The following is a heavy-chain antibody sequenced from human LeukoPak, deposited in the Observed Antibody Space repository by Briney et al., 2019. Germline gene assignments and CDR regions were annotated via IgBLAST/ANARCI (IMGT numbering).Heavy chain of an antibody. D-gene: IGHD3-3*01. Sequence: SSETLSLTCTVSGGSISSGDYYWSWIRQPPGKGLEWIGYISYSGSTYYNPSLKSRVTISVDTSKNQFSLKLSSVTAADTAVYYCARYWRSLDYFDYWGQGTLVTVSS. CDR1: GGSISSGDYY. V-gene: IGHV4-30-4*01. CDR3: ARYWRSLDYFDY. J-gene: IGHJ4*02. CDR2: ISYSGST.